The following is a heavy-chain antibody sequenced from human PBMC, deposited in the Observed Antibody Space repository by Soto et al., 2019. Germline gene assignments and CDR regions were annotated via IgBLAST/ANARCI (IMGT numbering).Heavy chain of an antibody. CDR1: GGSISSSSYY. V-gene: IGHV4-39*01. CDR3: ATQSSSSWYGIDY. CDR2: IYYSGST. Sequence: LSLTCTGSGGSISSSSYYWGWIRQPPGKGLEWIGSIYYSGSTYYNPSLKSRVTIPVDTSKNQFSLKLSSVTAADTAVYYCATQSSSSWYGIDYWGQGTLVTVSS. D-gene: IGHD6-13*01. J-gene: IGHJ4*02.